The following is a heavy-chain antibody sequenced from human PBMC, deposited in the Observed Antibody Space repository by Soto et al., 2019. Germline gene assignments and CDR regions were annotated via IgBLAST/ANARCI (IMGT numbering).Heavy chain of an antibody. CDR1: GFSLSSTRVA. CDR2: IYWDDDK. J-gene: IGHJ4*02. D-gene: IGHD6-19*01. CDR3: AHSVVAGLGYYFDY. Sequence: QITLKESGPTLVKPTQTLTLTCTFSGFSLSSTRVAVGWIRQPPGKALEWLALIYWDDDKRYSPFLKSRLTLPKGTSKNQVVPTMTNMDPGDTASYYCAHSVVAGLGYYFDYWGQGTLVTVSS. V-gene: IGHV2-5*02.